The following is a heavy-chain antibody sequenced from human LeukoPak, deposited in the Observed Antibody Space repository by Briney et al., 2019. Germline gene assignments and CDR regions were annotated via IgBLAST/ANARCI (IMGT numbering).Heavy chain of an antibody. CDR2: ISRGGEEI. J-gene: IGHJ4*02. Sequence: GGSLRLSCAASGFSFSSYEMNWVRQAPGKGLQWISYISRGGEEIYYADSVKGRFTVSRDNAKNSLYLQMNSLRSEDTAVYYCARDRPDRGYSYGRDFDYWGQGTLVTVSS. V-gene: IGHV3-48*03. CDR3: ARDRPDRGYSYGRDFDY. CDR1: GFSFSSYE. D-gene: IGHD5-18*01.